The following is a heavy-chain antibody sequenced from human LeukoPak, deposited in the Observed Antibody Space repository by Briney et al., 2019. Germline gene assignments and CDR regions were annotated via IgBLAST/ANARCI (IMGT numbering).Heavy chain of an antibody. Sequence: PGGSLRLSCAASGFTFSSYAMHWVRQAPGKGLEWVAVISYDGSNKYYADSVRGRFTISRDNSKNTLYLQMNSLRAEDTAVYYCARDGVVGYGDHFDYWGQGTLVTVSS. V-gene: IGHV3-30*04. CDR1: GFTFSSYA. J-gene: IGHJ4*02. CDR3: ARDGVVGYGDHFDY. D-gene: IGHD4-17*01. CDR2: ISYDGSNK.